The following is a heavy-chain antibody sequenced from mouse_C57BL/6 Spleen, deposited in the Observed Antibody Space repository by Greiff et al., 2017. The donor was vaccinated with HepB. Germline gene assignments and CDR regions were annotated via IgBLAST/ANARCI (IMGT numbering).Heavy chain of an antibody. V-gene: IGHV8-12*01. CDR3: ARREGWDGLAY. D-gene: IGHD3-3*01. CDR1: GFSLSTSGMG. J-gene: IGHJ3*01. Sequence: QVTLKECGPGILQSSQTLSLTCSFSGFSLSTSGMGVSWIRQPSGKGLEWLAHIYWDDDKRYNPSLKRRLTISKDTSRNQVFLKITSVDTADTATSYCARREGWDGLAYWGQGTLVTVSA. CDR2: IYWDDDK.